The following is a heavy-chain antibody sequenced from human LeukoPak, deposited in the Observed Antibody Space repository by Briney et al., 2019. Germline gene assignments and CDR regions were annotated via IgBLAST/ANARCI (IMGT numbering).Heavy chain of an antibody. CDR1: GFTFSSYA. CDR3: ARAVARRSYFDY. CDR2: IGGSGGST. D-gene: IGHD6-19*01. V-gene: IGHV3-23*01. J-gene: IGHJ4*02. Sequence: GGSLRLSCAASGFTFSSYAMSWVRQAPGKGLEWVSAIGGSGGSTYYADSVKGRFTISRDNSKNTLYLQMNSLRAEDTAVYYCARAVARRSYFDYWGQGTLVTVSS.